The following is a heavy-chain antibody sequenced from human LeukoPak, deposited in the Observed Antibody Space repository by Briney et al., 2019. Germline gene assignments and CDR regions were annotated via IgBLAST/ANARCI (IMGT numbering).Heavy chain of an antibody. CDR1: GGSFSGYY. D-gene: IGHD3-10*01. V-gene: IGHV4-34*01. CDR2: INHSGST. Sequence: SETLSLTCAVYGGSFSGYYWSWIRQPPGKGLEWIGEINHSGSTNYNPSLKSRVTISVDTSKNQFSLKLSSVTAADTAVYYCASLTAITMVRGVIDYWGQGTLVTVSS. J-gene: IGHJ4*02. CDR3: ASLTAITMVRGVIDY.